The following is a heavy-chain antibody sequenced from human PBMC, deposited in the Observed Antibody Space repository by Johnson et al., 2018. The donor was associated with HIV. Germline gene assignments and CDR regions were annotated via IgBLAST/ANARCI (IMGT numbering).Heavy chain of an antibody. D-gene: IGHD6-19*01. V-gene: IGHV3-30*04. CDR1: GFTFSNYA. J-gene: IGHJ3*02. CDR2: ISYDGSNK. CDR3: ARVPSSGWYVAFDM. Sequence: QVQLVESGGGVVRPGGSLRLSCAASGFTFSNYAMHWVRQAPGKGLEWVAVISYDGSNKYYADSVKGRFTISRDNAKNSLYLQMNNLRAEDTAVYDCARVPSSGWYVAFDMWGQGTMVTVAS.